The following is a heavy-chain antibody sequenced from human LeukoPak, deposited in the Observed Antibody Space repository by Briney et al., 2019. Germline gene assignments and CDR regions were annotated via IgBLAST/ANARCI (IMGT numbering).Heavy chain of an antibody. V-gene: IGHV3-21*01. CDR3: ARDTMVRKQGLNWFDP. CDR1: GFTFSSYS. D-gene: IGHD3-10*01. Sequence: PGGSLRLSCAASGFTFSSYSMNWVRQAPGKGLEWVSSISSSSSYIYYADSVKGRFTISRDNAKNSLYLQMNSLRAEDTAVYYCARDTMVRKQGLNWFDPWGQGTLVTVSS. J-gene: IGHJ5*02. CDR2: ISSSSSYI.